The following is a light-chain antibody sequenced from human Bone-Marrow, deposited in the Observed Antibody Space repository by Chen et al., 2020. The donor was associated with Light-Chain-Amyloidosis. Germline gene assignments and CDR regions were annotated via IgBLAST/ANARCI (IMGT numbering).Light chain of an antibody. CDR1: QTISSNY. J-gene: IGKJ4*01. CDR3: QQYGTSPLT. V-gene: IGKV3-20*01. Sequence: EIVLTQSPRPLSLSPGEGANLSCRASQTISSNYLTWYQQKFGQAPRLLIYGSSSRATGIPDRFTGSGSGTDLTLTINRLEPEDFAMYYCQQYGTSPLTFGGGTKVEIK. CDR2: GSS.